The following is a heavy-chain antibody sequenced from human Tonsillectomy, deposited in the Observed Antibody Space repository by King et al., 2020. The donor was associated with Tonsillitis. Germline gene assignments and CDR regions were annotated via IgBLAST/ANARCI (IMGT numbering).Heavy chain of an antibody. V-gene: IGHV3-11*01. J-gene: IGHJ1*01. D-gene: IGHD3-3*01. CDR3: ASPQGCSTIFGVVAPFQY. CDR1: GFTFSDYY. Sequence: VQLVESGGGLVKPGGSLRLSCAASGFTFSDYYMNWIRQAPGKGLEWVSYISSRGGTIYYADSVKGRFTVSRDNAKNSLYLQMNSLRAEDTAVYYCASPQGCSTIFGVVAPFQYWGQGTLVTVSS. CDR2: ISSRGGTI.